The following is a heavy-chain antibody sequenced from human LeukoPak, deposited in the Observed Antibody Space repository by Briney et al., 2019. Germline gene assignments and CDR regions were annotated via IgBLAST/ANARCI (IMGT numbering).Heavy chain of an antibody. CDR3: ARGLYGDFGMDV. V-gene: IGHV4-39*07. D-gene: IGHD4-17*01. J-gene: IGHJ6*04. CDR1: GGSISSSSYY. CDR2: IYYSGST. Sequence: SETLSLTCTVSGGSISSSSYYWGWIRQPPGKGLEWIGSIYYSGSTYYNPSLKSRVTISVDTSKNQFSLKLSSVTAADTAVYYCARGLYGDFGMDVWGKGTTVTVSS.